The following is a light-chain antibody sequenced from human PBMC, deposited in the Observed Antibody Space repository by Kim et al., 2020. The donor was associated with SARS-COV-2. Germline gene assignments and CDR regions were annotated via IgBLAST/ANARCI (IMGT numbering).Light chain of an antibody. J-gene: IGKJ2*01. CDR1: QNIDGY. CDR3: QQSFITPYT. V-gene: IGKV1-39*01. CDR2: AAS. Sequence: DIQMTQSPSSLSAFVGDRVTITCRASQNIDGYLNWYQQKPGKAPKVLIYAASTLQSGVPSRFSGSGSGTAFTLTISSLQPEDFATYSCQQSFITPYTFGQGTKLEIK.